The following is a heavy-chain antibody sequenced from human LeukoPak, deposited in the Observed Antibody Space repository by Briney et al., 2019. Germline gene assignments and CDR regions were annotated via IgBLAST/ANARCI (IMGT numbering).Heavy chain of an antibody. D-gene: IGHD6-6*01. CDR1: GGSISSYY. CDR3: ARRKQLRVHWFDP. Sequence: SETLSLTCTVSGGSISSYYWSWIRQPPGKGLEWIGYIYYSGSTNYNPSLKSRVTISVDTSKNQFSLKLSPVTAADTAVYYCARRKQLRVHWFDPWGQGTLVTVSS. CDR2: IYYSGST. V-gene: IGHV4-59*01. J-gene: IGHJ5*02.